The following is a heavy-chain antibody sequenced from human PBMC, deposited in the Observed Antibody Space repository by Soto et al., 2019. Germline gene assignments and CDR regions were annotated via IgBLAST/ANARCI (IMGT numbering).Heavy chain of an antibody. Sequence: SETLSLTCTVSGGSISSGGYYWSWIRQHPGKGLEWIGYIYYSGSTYYNPSLKSRVTISVDTSKNQFSLKLSSVTAADTAVYYCARDTLGADAFDIWGQGTMVT. D-gene: IGHD1-26*01. J-gene: IGHJ3*02. CDR3: ARDTLGADAFDI. CDR2: IYYSGST. V-gene: IGHV4-31*03. CDR1: GGSISSGGYY.